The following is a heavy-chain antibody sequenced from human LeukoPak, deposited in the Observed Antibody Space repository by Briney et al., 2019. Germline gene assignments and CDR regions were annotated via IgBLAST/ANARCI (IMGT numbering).Heavy chain of an antibody. CDR3: ARRVATIPDNWFDP. J-gene: IGHJ5*02. CDR2: SYHSGST. Sequence: SETLSLTCTVSGYSISSGYYWGWVRQPPGKGLEWIGSSYHSGSTYYNPSLKSRVTISIDTSKNQFSLKLSSVTAADTAVYYCARRVATIPDNWFDPWGQGTLVTVSS. V-gene: IGHV4-38-2*02. CDR1: GYSISSGYY. D-gene: IGHD5-12*01.